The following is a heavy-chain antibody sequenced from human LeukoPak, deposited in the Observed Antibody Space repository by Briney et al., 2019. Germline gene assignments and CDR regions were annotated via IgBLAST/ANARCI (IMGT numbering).Heavy chain of an antibody. CDR1: GDSISSYY. V-gene: IGHV4-59*12. Sequence: SETLSPTCTVSGDSISSYYWSWIRQPPGKGLEWIGYIYYSGSTNYNPSLKSRVTISVDTSKNQLSLKLSSVTVVDTAVYYCAGGQWLVWGVYWGQGTLVTVSS. CDR3: AGGQWLVWGVY. D-gene: IGHD6-19*01. CDR2: IYYSGST. J-gene: IGHJ4*02.